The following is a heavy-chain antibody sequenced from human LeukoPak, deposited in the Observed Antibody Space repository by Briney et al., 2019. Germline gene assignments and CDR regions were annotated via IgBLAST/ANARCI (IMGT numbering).Heavy chain of an antibody. CDR3: AKVAGRVYSSSPIDY. V-gene: IGHV3-9*01. D-gene: IGHD6-13*01. Sequence: PGRSLRLSCAASGFTFDDYAMHWVRQAPGKGLEWVSGISWNSGSIGYADSVKGRFTISRDNAKNSLYLQMNSLRAEDTALYYCAKVAGRVYSSSPIDYWGQGTLVTVSS. CDR1: GFTFDDYA. J-gene: IGHJ4*02. CDR2: ISWNSGSI.